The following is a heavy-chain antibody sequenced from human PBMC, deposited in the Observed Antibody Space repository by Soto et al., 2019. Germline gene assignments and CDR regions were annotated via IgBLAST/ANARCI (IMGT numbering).Heavy chain of an antibody. CDR1: GFTSSSYS. D-gene: IGHD1-1*01. Sequence: EVHQLESGGAMVQRGGSLRLSCAASGFTSSSYSRSWIREAPGKGLEWVSGISGIVGSENYADSVKGRFTISRDNSKNHLYLQITGLRGKDTANYYYAKGPSDDWNVCYSYDYWGQATLVTVSS. J-gene: IGHJ4*02. V-gene: IGHV3-23*01. CDR2: ISGIVGSE. CDR3: AKGPSDDWNVCYSYDY.